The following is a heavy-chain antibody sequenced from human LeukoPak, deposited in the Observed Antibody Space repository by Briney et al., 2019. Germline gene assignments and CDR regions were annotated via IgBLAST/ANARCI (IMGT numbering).Heavy chain of an antibody. CDR2: INHGGST. Sequence: SETLSLTCAVYGGSFSGYYWSWIRQPPGKGLERVGQINHGGSTNYHPSLKSRVTISVDTSRNQFSLKLSSVTAADTAVYYCASWTVTTYYYYYAMDVWGQGTTVTVSS. J-gene: IGHJ6*02. CDR1: GGSFSGYY. CDR3: ASWTVTTYYYYYAMDV. D-gene: IGHD4-17*01. V-gene: IGHV4-34*01.